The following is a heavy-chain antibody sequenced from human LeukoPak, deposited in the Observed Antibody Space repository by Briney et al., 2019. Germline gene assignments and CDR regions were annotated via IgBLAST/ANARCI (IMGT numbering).Heavy chain of an antibody. V-gene: IGHV4-39*02. Sequence: SETLSLTCTVSGGSISSSSYYWGWIRQPPGKGLEWIGSIYYSGSTYYNPSLKSRVTISVDTSKNQFSLKLSSVTAADTAVYYCARDPGYYDSSGYYYYYYYMDVWGKGTTVTVSS. CDR1: GGSISSSSYY. J-gene: IGHJ6*03. D-gene: IGHD3-22*01. CDR2: IYYSGST. CDR3: ARDPGYYDSSGYYYYYYYMDV.